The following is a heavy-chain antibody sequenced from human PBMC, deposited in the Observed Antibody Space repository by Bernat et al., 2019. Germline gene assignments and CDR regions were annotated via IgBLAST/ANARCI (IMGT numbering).Heavy chain of an antibody. V-gene: IGHV3-23*01. J-gene: IGHJ5*02. CDR3: ARVSGQDLGRFFYDR. Sequence: EVQLLESGGGLVQPGGSLRLSCAGSGFTFSTYAINWVRQAPGKGLEWVSAIIARGDSTYYADSVKGRFTISRDNSKNTLYLQMNSLRGEDTAVYYCARVSGQDLGRFFYDRWGQGTLVTVSS. CDR1: GFTFSTYA. D-gene: IGHD3-16*01. CDR2: IIARGDST.